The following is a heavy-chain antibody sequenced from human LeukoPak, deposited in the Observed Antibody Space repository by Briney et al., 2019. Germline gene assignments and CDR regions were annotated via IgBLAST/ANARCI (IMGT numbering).Heavy chain of an antibody. CDR3: ARAGYAYNWNDAVVY. CDR1: GFTFGDFA. Sequence: PGRSLRLSCTASGFTFGDFAMSWVRQAPGKGLEWVGFIRSKASGGTTEYAASVKGRFTISRDDSNSIAYLQMNSLKTGDTAVYYCARAGYAYNWNDAVVYWGQGTLVTVSS. J-gene: IGHJ4*02. V-gene: IGHV3-49*04. CDR2: IRSKASGGTT. D-gene: IGHD1-1*01.